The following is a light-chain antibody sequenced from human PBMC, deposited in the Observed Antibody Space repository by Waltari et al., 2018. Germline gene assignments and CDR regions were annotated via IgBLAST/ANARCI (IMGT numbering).Light chain of an antibody. CDR1: QRISNW. V-gene: IGKV1-5*03. CDR2: KSS. J-gene: IGKJ4*01. CDR3: QQYNSYSLLS. Sequence: DIQMTQSPSTLTASAGDRVIISCRASQRISNWLAWYQQRPGKAPKLLVYKSSTLESGVPSRFSGSGSGTEFTLTISSLQPEDFATYYCQQYNSYSLLSFGGGTKVEIK.